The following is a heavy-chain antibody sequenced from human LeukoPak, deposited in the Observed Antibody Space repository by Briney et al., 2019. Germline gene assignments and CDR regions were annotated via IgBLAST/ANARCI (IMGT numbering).Heavy chain of an antibody. V-gene: IGHV4-38-2*02. J-gene: IGHJ2*01. CDR1: HYSISSGYY. CDR2: IYYSGST. Sequence: PSETLSLTCTVSHYSISSGYYWGWIRQPPGKGLEWIGSIYYSGSTYYNPSLKSRVTISVDTSKNQFSLKLSSVTAADTAVYYCARGRRIVVLPGRGYFDLWGRGTLVTVSS. CDR3: ARGRRIVVLPGRGYFDL. D-gene: IGHD4/OR15-4a*01.